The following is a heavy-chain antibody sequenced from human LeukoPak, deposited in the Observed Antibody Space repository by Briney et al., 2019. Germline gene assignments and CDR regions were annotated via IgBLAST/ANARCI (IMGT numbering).Heavy chain of an antibody. J-gene: IGHJ3*02. CDR1: GGSISSYY. D-gene: IGHD1-1*01. Sequence: SETLSLTCTVSGGSISSYYWSWIRQPPGKGLEWIGYIYYSGSTNYNPSLKSRVTISADTSKNQFSLKLSSVTAADTAVYYCARQGWKRAFDIWGQGTMVTVSS. CDR3: ARQGWKRAFDI. V-gene: IGHV4-59*08. CDR2: IYYSGST.